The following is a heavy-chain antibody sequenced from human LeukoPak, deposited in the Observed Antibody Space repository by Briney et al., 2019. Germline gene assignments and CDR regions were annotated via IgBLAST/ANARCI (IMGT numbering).Heavy chain of an antibody. CDR3: ARPSGYSYAGGIDH. CDR2: INWNGGST. Sequence: QSGGSLRLSCAASGFTFDDYGMNWVRHAPGKGLEWVSGINWNGGSTGYADSVKGRFTISRDNAKNSLYLQMNSVRAEDTALYYCARPSGYSYAGGIDHWGQGTLVTVSS. D-gene: IGHD5-18*01. J-gene: IGHJ4*02. CDR1: GFTFDDYG. V-gene: IGHV3-20*04.